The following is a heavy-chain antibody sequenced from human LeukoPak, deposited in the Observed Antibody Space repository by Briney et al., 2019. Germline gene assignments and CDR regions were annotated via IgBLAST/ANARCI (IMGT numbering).Heavy chain of an antibody. Sequence: PGGSLRLSCAASGFTFSSYWMSWVRQAPGKGLEWVANIKQDGSEKYYVDSVKGRFTISRENAKNSLYLQMNSLRAEDTAVYYCARDRAGYCSSTSCYGGFDYWGQGTLVTVSS. J-gene: IGHJ4*02. V-gene: IGHV3-7*01. CDR1: GFTFSSYW. D-gene: IGHD2-2*01. CDR3: ARDRAGYCSSTSCYGGFDY. CDR2: IKQDGSEK.